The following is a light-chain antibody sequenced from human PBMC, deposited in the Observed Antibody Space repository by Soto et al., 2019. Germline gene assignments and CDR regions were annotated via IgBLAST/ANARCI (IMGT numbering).Light chain of an antibody. V-gene: IGKV1-39*01. Sequence: ILMTQSPSALSASVGDRVTITCRTSQAIDSYLNWYQQKPGKAPKLLIYVASSLQSGVPSRFSGSGFGTEFMLTISGVQPEDSATYYCQQSYITPWTFGQGTKVEIK. CDR3: QQSYITPWT. CDR1: QAIDSY. CDR2: VAS. J-gene: IGKJ1*01.